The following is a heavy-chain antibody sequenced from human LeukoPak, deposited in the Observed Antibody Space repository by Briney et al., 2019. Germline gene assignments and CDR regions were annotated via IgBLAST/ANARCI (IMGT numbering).Heavy chain of an antibody. Sequence: GASVKVSCKASGGTFSSYAISWVRQAPGQGLEWMGGIIPIFGTANYAQKFQGRVTITADKSTSTAYMELSRLRSEDTAVYYCARALKYYDILTGSNWFAPWGQGTLVTVSS. J-gene: IGHJ5*02. CDR2: IIPIFGTA. V-gene: IGHV1-69*06. CDR1: GGTFSSYA. D-gene: IGHD3-9*01. CDR3: ARALKYYDILTGSNWFAP.